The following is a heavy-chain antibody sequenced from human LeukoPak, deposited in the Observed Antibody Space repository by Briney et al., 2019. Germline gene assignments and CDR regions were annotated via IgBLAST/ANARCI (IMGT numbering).Heavy chain of an antibody. J-gene: IGHJ3*02. CDR1: GFTVSSNY. V-gene: IGHV3-66*01. D-gene: IGHD6-13*01. CDR2: IYSGGST. CDR3: ASAGYSSSWDAFDI. Sequence: GGSLRLSCAASGFTVSSNYMSWVRQAPGKGLEWVSVIYSGGSTYYADSVKGRFTISRDNSKNTLYLQMNSLRAEDTAVYYCASAGYSSSWDAFDIWGQGTMVTVSS.